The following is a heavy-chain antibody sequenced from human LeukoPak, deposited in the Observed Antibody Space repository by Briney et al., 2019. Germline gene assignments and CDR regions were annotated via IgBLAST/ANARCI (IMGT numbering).Heavy chain of an antibody. J-gene: IGHJ3*01. CDR3: AKDVVVVPAAGDAFDV. V-gene: IGHV3-23*01. D-gene: IGHD2-2*01. CDR2: ISGHGGST. CDR1: GGSISSSN. Sequence: GTLSLTCAVSGGSISSSNWWSWVRQPPGKGLEWVSTISGHGGSTYYADSVKGRFTISRDNSKNTLYVQMNSLRAEDTAVYYCAKDVVVVPAAGDAFDVWGQGTMVTVSS.